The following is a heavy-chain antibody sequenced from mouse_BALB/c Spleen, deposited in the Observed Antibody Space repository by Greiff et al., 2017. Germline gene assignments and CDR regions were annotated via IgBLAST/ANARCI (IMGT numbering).Heavy chain of an antibody. D-gene: IGHD2-4*01. V-gene: IGHV1S81*02. J-gene: IGHJ3*01. CDR3: ARGITVAY. CDR2: INPSNGRT. Sequence: QVQLKQPGAELVKPGASVKLSCKASGYTFTSYWMHWVKQRPGQGLEWIGEINPSNGRTNYNEKFKSKATLTVDKSSSTAYMQLSSLTSEDSAVYYCARGITVAYGGQGTLVTVSA. CDR1: GYTFTSYW.